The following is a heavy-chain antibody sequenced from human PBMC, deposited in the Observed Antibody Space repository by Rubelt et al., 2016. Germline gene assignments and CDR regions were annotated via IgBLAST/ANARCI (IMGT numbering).Heavy chain of an antibody. Sequence: SLRLSCAASGFTFSTYAMGWVRQAPGKGLAWVSAISGSGGSIYYADSVKGRFTISRDSSKNTVYLQMNSLRAEDTAVYFCAREVRVAMVTIDYWGQGTLATVSS. V-gene: IGHV3-23*01. CDR1: GFTFSTYA. CDR3: AREVRVAMVTIDY. J-gene: IGHJ4*02. CDR2: ISGSGGSI. D-gene: IGHD5-18*01.